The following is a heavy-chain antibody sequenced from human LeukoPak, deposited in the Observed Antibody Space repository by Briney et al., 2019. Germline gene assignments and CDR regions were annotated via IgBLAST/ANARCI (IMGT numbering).Heavy chain of an antibody. V-gene: IGHV3-49*04. J-gene: IGHJ6*03. Sequence: GGSLRLSCTASGFTFGDYAMSWVRQAPGKGLEWVGFIRSKAYGGTTEYAASVKGRFTISRDDSKSIAYLQMNSLKTEDTAVYYCTRGLWFGELYYYYYYMDVWGKGTTVTVPS. D-gene: IGHD3-10*01. CDR1: GFTFGDYA. CDR2: IRSKAYGGTT. CDR3: TRGLWFGELYYYYYYMDV.